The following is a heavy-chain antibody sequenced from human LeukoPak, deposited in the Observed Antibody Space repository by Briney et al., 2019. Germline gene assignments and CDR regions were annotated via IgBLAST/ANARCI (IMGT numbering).Heavy chain of an antibody. J-gene: IGHJ4*02. V-gene: IGHV4-59*08. CDR3: ARQRIPPYSSEYYFDY. Sequence: PSETLSLTCTVSGGSISSYYWSWIRQPPGKGLEWIGYIYYSGSTNYNPSLKSRVTISVDTSKNQFSLKLSSVTAADTAVYYCARQRIPPYSSEYYFDYWGQGTLVTVSS. D-gene: IGHD6-25*01. CDR1: GGSISSYY. CDR2: IYYSGST.